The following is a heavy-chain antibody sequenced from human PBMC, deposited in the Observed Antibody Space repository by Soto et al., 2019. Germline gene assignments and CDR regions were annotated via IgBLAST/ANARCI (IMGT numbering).Heavy chain of an antibody. CDR2: IIPIFGTA. V-gene: IGHV1-69*01. J-gene: IGHJ5*02. CDR1: GGTCSSYA. CDR3: ARFPPLYNRNYQGWFDP. D-gene: IGHD1-7*01. Sequence: QVQLVQSGAEVKKPGSSVKVSCKASGGTCSSYAISWVRQAPGQGLEWMGGIIPIFGTANYAQKFQGRVTITADESTSTAYMELSSLRSEDTAVYYCARFPPLYNRNYQGWFDPWGQGTLVTVSS.